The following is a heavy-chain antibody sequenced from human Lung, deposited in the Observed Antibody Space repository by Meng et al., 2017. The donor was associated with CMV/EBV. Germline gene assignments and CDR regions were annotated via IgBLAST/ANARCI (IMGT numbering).Heavy chain of an antibody. V-gene: IGHV3-23*01. CDR3: AKAFSSSWYREYYDY. Sequence: ESXKISXAASGFTFSSSAMSWVRQAPGKGLEWVSASTASGGSTHHSNPVRGRFTISKDNSKNTLYLQLNSLRVEDTAVYYCAKAFSSSWYREYYDYWGQGXLVTVSS. CDR1: GFTFSSSA. CDR2: STASGGST. D-gene: IGHD6-13*01. J-gene: IGHJ4*02.